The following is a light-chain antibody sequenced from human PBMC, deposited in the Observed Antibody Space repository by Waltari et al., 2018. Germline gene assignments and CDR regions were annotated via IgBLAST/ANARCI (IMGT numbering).Light chain of an antibody. CDR3: SSYITTNTLEL. J-gene: IGLJ3*02. CDR1: SSDVGTYNY. Sequence: QSALTQPASVSGSPGQSITISCTGTSSDVGTYNYVSWYQQHPGKAPKLLIYDVSYRPSGVSFRFSGSKSGNTASLTISGLQAEDEADYYCSSYITTNTLELFGGGTSLTVL. CDR2: DVS. V-gene: IGLV2-14*03.